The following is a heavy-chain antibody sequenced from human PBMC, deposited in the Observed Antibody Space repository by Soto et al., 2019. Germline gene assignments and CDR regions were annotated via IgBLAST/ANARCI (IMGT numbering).Heavy chain of an antibody. Sequence: QVQLQESGPGLVKPSETLSLTCTVSGDCIRSYYWSWIRQPPGKGLAWIGYIYYSGSTNYNPSLKRRVTISVDTSKNQFSLKLSSVTAADTAMYYCARLSMMTFGGIRKDDFDVWGQGTMVTVSS. CDR2: IYYSGST. J-gene: IGHJ3*01. V-gene: IGHV4-59*08. D-gene: IGHD3-16*01. CDR3: ARLSMMTFGGIRKDDFDV. CDR1: GDCIRSYY.